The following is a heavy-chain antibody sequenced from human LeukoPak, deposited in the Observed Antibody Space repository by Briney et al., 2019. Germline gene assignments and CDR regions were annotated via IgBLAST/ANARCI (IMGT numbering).Heavy chain of an antibody. CDR3: AREHSSSSVFDY. CDR1: GFTFSDYY. Sequence: PGGSLRLSCAASGFTFSDYYMSWIRQAPGKGLEWVSYISSSGSTIYYADSVKGRFTISRDNAKNSLYLQINSLRAEDTAVYYCAREHSSSSVFDYWGQGTLVTVSS. D-gene: IGHD6-13*01. CDR2: ISSSGSTI. J-gene: IGHJ4*02. V-gene: IGHV3-11*04.